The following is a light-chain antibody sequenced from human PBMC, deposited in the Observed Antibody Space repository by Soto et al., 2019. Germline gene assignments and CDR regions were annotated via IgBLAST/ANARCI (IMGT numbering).Light chain of an antibody. V-gene: IGLV2-11*01. J-gene: IGLJ1*01. Sequence: QSALTQPRSVSGSPGQSVTISCTGTSSDVGGYNSVSWYQQHPGKAPKLMISDVSKRPSGVPDRFSGSKSGNTASLTISGLQAEDEADYYCCSYAGSDTPLYVFGTGTKLTVL. CDR1: SSDVGGYNS. CDR3: CSYAGSDTPLYV. CDR2: DVS.